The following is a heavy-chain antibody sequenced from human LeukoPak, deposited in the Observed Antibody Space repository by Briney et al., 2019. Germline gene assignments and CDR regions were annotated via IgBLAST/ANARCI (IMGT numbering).Heavy chain of an antibody. CDR2: TYYRSKWYY. D-gene: IGHD4-11*01. V-gene: IGHV6-1*01. Sequence: SQTLSLTCAISGDSVSSNSVAWSWIRQSPSRGLEWLGRTYYRSKWYYDYAVSVKSRITINPDTSKNQFSLQLNSVTPEDTAVYYCARDRPDYSDYPRNFLDFWGQGTLVTVSS. CDR3: ARDRPDYSDYPRNFLDF. CDR1: GDSVSSNSVA. J-gene: IGHJ4*02.